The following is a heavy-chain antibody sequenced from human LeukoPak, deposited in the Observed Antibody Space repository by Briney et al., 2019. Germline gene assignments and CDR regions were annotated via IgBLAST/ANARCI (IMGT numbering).Heavy chain of an antibody. CDR2: IYSGGGT. V-gene: IGHV3-53*01. D-gene: IGHD1-26*01. CDR1: GFTFSSYW. Sequence: GGSLRLSCAASGFTFSSYWMHWVRQAPGKGLVWVSVIYSGGGTYYADSVKGRFTISRDNSKNTLYLQMNSLRAEDTAVYYCASGGSGSYSYWGQGTLVTVSS. CDR3: ASGGSGSYSY. J-gene: IGHJ4*02.